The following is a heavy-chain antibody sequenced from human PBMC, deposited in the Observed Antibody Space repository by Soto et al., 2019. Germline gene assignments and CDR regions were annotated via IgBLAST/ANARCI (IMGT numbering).Heavy chain of an antibody. Sequence: QVQLQESGPGLVKPSQTLSLTCTVSGGSISSGDYYWSWIRQPPGKGLEWIGYIYYSGSTYYNPSIKSRVTISVDTSKNQFSLKLSSVTAADTAVYYCARAMVVTQNWVDPWGQGTLVTVSS. CDR3: ARAMVVTQNWVDP. D-gene: IGHD3-10*01. J-gene: IGHJ5*02. V-gene: IGHV4-30-4*01. CDR2: IYYSGST. CDR1: GGSISSGDYY.